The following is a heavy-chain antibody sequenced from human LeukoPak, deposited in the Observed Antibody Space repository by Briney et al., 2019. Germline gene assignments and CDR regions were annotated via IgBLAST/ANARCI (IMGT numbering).Heavy chain of an antibody. CDR1: AFTFSSYA. Sequence: PGGSLRLSCAASAFTFSSYAMSWVRQAPGKGLEWVSVISGGGDYTYYADSVRGWFTISGDNSKNTLYLQMNSLRAEDTAIYYCAKKLTPSSGWYWDYWGQGTLVTVSS. CDR3: AKKLTPSSGWYWDY. V-gene: IGHV3-23*01. CDR2: ISGGGDYT. D-gene: IGHD6-19*01. J-gene: IGHJ4*02.